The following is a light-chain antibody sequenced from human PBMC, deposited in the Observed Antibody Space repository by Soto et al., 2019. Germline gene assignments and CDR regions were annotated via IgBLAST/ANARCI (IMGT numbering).Light chain of an antibody. CDR1: QSISNW. J-gene: IGKJ2*03. CDR3: QHYTCR. V-gene: IGKV1-5*01. Sequence: DIQMTQSPSTLSASVGDRVTITCRPSQSISNWLAWYQQKPGKAPKVLIYDASSLKSGGPSRYSGSGSGTEFTLTIDILQPDDFATYYCQHYTCRFGQGTRLEI. CDR2: DAS.